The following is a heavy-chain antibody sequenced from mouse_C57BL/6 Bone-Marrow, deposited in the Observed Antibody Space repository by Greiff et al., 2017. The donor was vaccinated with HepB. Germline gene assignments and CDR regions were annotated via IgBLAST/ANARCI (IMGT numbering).Heavy chain of an antibody. Sequence: EVKLVESGEGLVKPGGSLKLSCAASGFTFSSYAMSWVRQTPEKRLEWVAYISSGGDYIYYADTVKGRFTISRYNARNTLYLQMSSLKSEDTAMYYCTRERVYGSSKGFAYWGQGTLVTVSA. V-gene: IGHV5-9-1*02. D-gene: IGHD1-1*01. CDR1: GFTFSSYA. J-gene: IGHJ3*01. CDR3: TRERVYGSSKGFAY. CDR2: ISSGGDYI.